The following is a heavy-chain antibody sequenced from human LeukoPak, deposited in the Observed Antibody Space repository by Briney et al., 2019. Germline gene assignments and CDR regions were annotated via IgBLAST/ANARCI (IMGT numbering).Heavy chain of an antibody. CDR3: ARRVWGDYLDY. D-gene: IGHD3-10*01. Sequence: PGGSLRLSCAASEFTFSSYWMHRVRQAPGKGLVWVSRINSDWSSTSYADSVKGRFTISRDNAKNMLYLQMNSLRAEDTAVYYCARRVWGDYLDYWGQGTLVTVSS. V-gene: IGHV3-74*01. CDR1: EFTFSSYW. J-gene: IGHJ4*02. CDR2: INSDWSST.